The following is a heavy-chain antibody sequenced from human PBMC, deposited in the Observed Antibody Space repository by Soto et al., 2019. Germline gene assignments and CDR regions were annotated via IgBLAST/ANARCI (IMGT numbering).Heavy chain of an antibody. D-gene: IGHD2-2*01. J-gene: IGHJ6*02. Sequence: ASVKVSCKASGGTFSSYAISWVRQAPGQGLEWMGGIIPIFGTANYAQKFQGRVTITADESMSTAYMELSSLRSEDTAVYYCAIPGYCSSTSCTIRMDVWGHGTTVTVSS. V-gene: IGHV1-69*13. CDR1: GGTFSSYA. CDR2: IIPIFGTA. CDR3: AIPGYCSSTSCTIRMDV.